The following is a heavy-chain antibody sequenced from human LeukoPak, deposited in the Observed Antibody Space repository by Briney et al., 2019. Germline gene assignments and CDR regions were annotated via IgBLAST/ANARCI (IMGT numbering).Heavy chain of an antibody. V-gene: IGHV4-39*07. J-gene: IGHJ6*03. D-gene: IGHD6-13*01. CDR3: ARRVGVTSAGEYFYYMDV. CDR1: GGSISRSSYY. CDR2: IYYSGST. Sequence: SETLSLTCTVSGGSISRSSYYWGWIRQPPGKGLEWIGSIYYSGSTYYNPSLKSRVTISGDTSKNQFSLKLNSVTAADTAVYYCARRVGVTSAGEYFYYMDVWGTGTTVTISS.